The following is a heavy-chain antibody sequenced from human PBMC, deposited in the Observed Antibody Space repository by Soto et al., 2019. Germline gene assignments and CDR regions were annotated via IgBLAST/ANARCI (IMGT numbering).Heavy chain of an antibody. CDR3: ARVVRYCSGSSCYSDAFDI. V-gene: IGHV1-2*04. Sequence: ASVKVSCKASGYTFTGYYMHWVRQAPGQGLEWMGWINPNSGGTNYAQKFQGWVTMTRDTSIRTAYMELSRLRSDDTSVYYCARVVRYCSGSSCYSDAFDIWGQGTMVTVSS. D-gene: IGHD2-15*01. J-gene: IGHJ3*02. CDR1: GYTFTGYY. CDR2: INPNSGGT.